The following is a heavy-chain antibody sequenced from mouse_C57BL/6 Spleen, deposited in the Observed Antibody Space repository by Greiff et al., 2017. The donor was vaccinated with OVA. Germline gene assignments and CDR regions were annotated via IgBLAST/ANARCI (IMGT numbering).Heavy chain of an antibody. CDR2: ISSGSSTI. J-gene: IGHJ1*03. V-gene: IGHV5-17*01. CDR3: ARGTTVVARDWYFDV. CDR1: GFTFSDYG. D-gene: IGHD1-1*01. Sequence: EVQGVESGGGLVKPGGSLTLSCAASGFTFSDYGMHWVRQAPEKGLEWVSYISSGSSTIYYADTVKGRFTISRDNAKNTLFLQMTSRRSEDTAMDYCARGTTVVARDWYFDVWGTGTTVTVSS.